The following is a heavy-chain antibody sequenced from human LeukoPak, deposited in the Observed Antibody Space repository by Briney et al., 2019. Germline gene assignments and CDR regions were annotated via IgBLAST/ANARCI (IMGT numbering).Heavy chain of an antibody. V-gene: IGHV3-23*01. Sequence: PGGSLRLSCAASGFTFSSYAMSWVRQAPGKGLEWVSAISSSGGSTYYADSVKGRFTISRDNSKNTLYLQMNSLRAEDTAVYYCAKDFMGYCSSTSCYSWVFDYWGQGTLVTVSS. D-gene: IGHD2-2*02. CDR1: GFTFSSYA. J-gene: IGHJ4*02. CDR3: AKDFMGYCSSTSCYSWVFDY. CDR2: ISSSGGST.